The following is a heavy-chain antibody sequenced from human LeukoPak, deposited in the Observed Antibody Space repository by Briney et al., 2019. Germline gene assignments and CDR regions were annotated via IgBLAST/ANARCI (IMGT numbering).Heavy chain of an antibody. V-gene: IGHV5-51*01. CDR1: GYSFTSYW. CDR3: ARQRYSSSWPNWFDP. CDR2: IYPGDSDT. J-gene: IGHJ5*02. D-gene: IGHD6-13*01. Sequence: GESLKISCKGSGYSFTSYWIGWVRQMPGKGLEWMGIIYPGDSDTRYSPSFQGQVTISADKSISTAYLQWSSLKASDAAMYYCARQRYSSSWPNWFDPWGQGTLVTVSS.